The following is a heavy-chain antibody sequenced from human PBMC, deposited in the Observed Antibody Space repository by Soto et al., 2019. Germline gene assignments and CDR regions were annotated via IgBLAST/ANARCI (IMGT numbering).Heavy chain of an antibody. Sequence: GGSLRLSCAASGFTFSSYAMSWVRQAPGKGLEWVSAISGSGGSTYYADSVKGRFTISRDNSKNTPYLQMNSLRAEDTAVYYCAKDRKRGRDGSSYDYWGQGTLVTVSS. V-gene: IGHV3-23*01. CDR3: AKDRKRGRDGSSYDY. J-gene: IGHJ4*02. CDR1: GFTFSSYA. D-gene: IGHD6-13*01. CDR2: ISGSGGST.